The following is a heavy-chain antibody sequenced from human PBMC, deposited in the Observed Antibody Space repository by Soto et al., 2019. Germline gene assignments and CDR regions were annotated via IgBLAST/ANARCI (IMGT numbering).Heavy chain of an antibody. Sequence: QVQVVESGGGVVQPGRSLRLSCAASGFTFSSYGMHWVRQAPGKGLEWVAVISFDGRNTYYADSVKGRFTTSRDNSKNTLYLQMNSLRAEDTAVYYCAMIAAPSGYYYGMDVWGQGTTVTVSS. V-gene: IGHV3-30*03. CDR3: AMIAAPSGYYYGMDV. D-gene: IGHD6-13*01. CDR1: GFTFSSYG. CDR2: ISFDGRNT. J-gene: IGHJ6*02.